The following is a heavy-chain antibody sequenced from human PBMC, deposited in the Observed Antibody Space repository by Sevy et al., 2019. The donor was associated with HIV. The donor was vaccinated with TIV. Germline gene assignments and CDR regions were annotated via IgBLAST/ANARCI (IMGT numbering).Heavy chain of an antibody. J-gene: IGHJ4*02. Sequence: GESLKISCAASGFTFSGSAIHWVRQASGKGLEWIGRIRNKANSYAPAYAESVKGRFTISRDDSKNTAYLQMNSLKTDDTAVYYCTRREMGSSSWYPYFDSWGQGTLVTVSS. V-gene: IGHV3-73*01. CDR1: GFTFSGSA. CDR3: TRREMGSSSWYPYFDS. CDR2: IRNKANSYAP. D-gene: IGHD6-13*01.